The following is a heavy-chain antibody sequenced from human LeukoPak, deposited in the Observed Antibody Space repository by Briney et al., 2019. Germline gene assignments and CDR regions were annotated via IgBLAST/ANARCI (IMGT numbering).Heavy chain of an antibody. CDR1: GYTFTGSGYY. Sequence: ASVKVSCKTSGYTFTGSGYYIHWVRQAPGQGLEWMGWSNPNSGDTEYAQKFQGRVTMTRDTSISTAFLQLSRLRAEDTANYYCATIVVSSQYWGQGTQVTVSS. CDR3: ATIVVSSQY. CDR2: SNPNSGDT. V-gene: IGHV1-2*02. J-gene: IGHJ4*02. D-gene: IGHD2-15*01.